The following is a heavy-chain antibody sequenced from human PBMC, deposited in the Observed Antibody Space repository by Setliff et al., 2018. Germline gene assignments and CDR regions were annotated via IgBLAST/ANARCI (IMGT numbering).Heavy chain of an antibody. D-gene: IGHD3-10*01. J-gene: IGHJ5*02. CDR1: GYSFTSYW. V-gene: IGHV5-51*01. CDR3: ARHPYYYGSGTYLDNNNRWFDP. CDR2: IYPGDSDT. Sequence: RGESLKISCKGSGYSFTSYWIGWVRQMPGKGLEWMGIIYPGDSDTRYSPSFQGQVTISADKSISTAYLQWSSLKASDTAMYYCARHPYYYGSGTYLDNNNRWFDPWGQGTLVTVSS.